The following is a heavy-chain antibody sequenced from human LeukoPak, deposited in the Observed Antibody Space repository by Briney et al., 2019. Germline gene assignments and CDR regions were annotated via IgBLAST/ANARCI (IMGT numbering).Heavy chain of an antibody. CDR1: GFTFSGHS. CDR2: ISYDGSNI. V-gene: IGHV3-30*18. Sequence: GGSLRLSCAASGFTFSGHSMHWVRQPPGKGLEWVAIISYDGSNIYYSDSVRGRLTVSRDNSKNTLYLQINSLRPEDTALYYCAKDSSGYAISPPDFDHWGQGTLVTVSS. CDR3: AKDSSGYAISPPDFDH. J-gene: IGHJ4*02. D-gene: IGHD5-12*01.